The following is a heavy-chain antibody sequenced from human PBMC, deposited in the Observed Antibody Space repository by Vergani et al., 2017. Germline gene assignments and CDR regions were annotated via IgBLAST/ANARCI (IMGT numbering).Heavy chain of an antibody. V-gene: IGHV3-9*01. CDR1: PVTFDFDDNA. J-gene: IGHJ4*02. D-gene: IGHD3-10*01. CDR3: ARARFLGPQELVY. CDR2: ITWNSGRL. Sequence: DEQLVESGGDLVQPGKSLTLSWVASPVTFDFDDNAFHWVRQPPGKGLEWVAGITWNSGRLDYVDSVKGRFTISRDNSKNTLYLQMNSLRAEDTAVYYCARARFLGPQELVYWGQGTLVTVSS.